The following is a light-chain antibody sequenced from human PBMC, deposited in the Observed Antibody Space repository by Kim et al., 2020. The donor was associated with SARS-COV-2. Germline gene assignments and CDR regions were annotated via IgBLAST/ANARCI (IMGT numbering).Light chain of an antibody. CDR2: DAS. Sequence: PGERATLSCRASQTVSSSYLAWYQQKPGQAPRLLIYDASSRATGIPDRFSGSGSGTDFTLTISRLEPEDFAVYYCQQYGRSPGTFGQGTKVDIK. J-gene: IGKJ1*01. V-gene: IGKV3-20*01. CDR3: QQYGRSPGT. CDR1: QTVSSSY.